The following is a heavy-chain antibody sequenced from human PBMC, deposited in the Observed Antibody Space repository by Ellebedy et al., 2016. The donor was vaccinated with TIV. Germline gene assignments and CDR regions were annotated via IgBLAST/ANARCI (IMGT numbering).Heavy chain of an antibody. CDR2: IYSGGST. V-gene: IGHV3-66*01. CDR3: ARGLKGMDV. Sequence: GESLKISXAASGFTVSSNYMSWVRQAPGKGLEWVSVIYSGGSTYYADSVKGRFTISRDNSKNTLYLQMNSLRAEDTAVYYCARGLKGMDVWGQGTTVTVSS. J-gene: IGHJ6*02. CDR1: GFTVSSNY. D-gene: IGHD2-8*01.